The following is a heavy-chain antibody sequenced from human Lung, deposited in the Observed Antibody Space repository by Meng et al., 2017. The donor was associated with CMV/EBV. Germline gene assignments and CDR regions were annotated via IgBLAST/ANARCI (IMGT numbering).Heavy chain of an antibody. D-gene: IGHD2-15*01. CDR1: GYTFTSYA. Sequence: QVQLVQSGSELKQPGASVKVSCRPSGYTFTSYAINWVRQAPGQGLEWMGWFVNYVDTYPAPKFQGRVTMTTDTHTNTAFMELRSLTSDDTAVYYCASGTPGRSYCDYWGQGTLVTVSS. V-gene: IGHV1-18*01. J-gene: IGHJ4*02. CDR3: ASGTPGRSYCDY. CDR2: FVNYVDT.